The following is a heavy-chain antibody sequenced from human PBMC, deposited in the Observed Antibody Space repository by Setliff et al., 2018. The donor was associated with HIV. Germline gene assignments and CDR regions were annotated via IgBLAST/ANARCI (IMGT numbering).Heavy chain of an antibody. Sequence: SVKVSCKASGGTFNSYAISWVRQAPGQGLGWMGGIIPMCGTANYAQKFHGRVTITADESTNTAYMELSSLGSEDTAVYYCALGYCSVGSCYSVDFDYWGQGTLVTVSS. D-gene: IGHD2-15*01. CDR3: ALGYCSVGSCYSVDFDY. J-gene: IGHJ4*02. CDR1: GGTFNSYA. V-gene: IGHV1-69*13. CDR2: IIPMCGTA.